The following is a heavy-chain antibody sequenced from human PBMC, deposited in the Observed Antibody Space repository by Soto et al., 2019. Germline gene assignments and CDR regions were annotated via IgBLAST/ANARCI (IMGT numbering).Heavy chain of an antibody. CDR2: INHVGIT. V-gene: IGHV4-34*01. CDR3: ARAHDFWGGRQQPIDS. D-gene: IGHD3-3*01. J-gene: IGHJ4*02. Sequence: QVQLQQWGAGLLKPSETLSLTCAVSGGSFRVFYWTWIRQSPGKGLEWLGDINHVGITNYNPSLKSRVSIPVDTSKSQFSLKLSSVTAADTAVYYCARAHDFWGGRQQPIDSLGQGTMVTFSS. CDR1: GGSFRVFY.